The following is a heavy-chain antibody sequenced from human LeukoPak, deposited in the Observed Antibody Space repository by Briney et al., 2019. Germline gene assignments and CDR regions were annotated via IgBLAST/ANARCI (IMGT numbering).Heavy chain of an antibody. D-gene: IGHD3-22*01. CDR2: ISGSGRSI. V-gene: IGHV3-48*01. J-gene: IGHJ5*02. CDR3: ARGRYYDTSAYNYFDP. CDR1: GFTFSAYS. Sequence: GGSLRLSCAASGFTFSAYSMNWIRQAPGKGLEWISYISGSGRSIFSADSVRGRFTISRDNANNSLFLQMNSLRAEDTAVYYCARGRYYDTSAYNYFDPWGQGAMVTVSS.